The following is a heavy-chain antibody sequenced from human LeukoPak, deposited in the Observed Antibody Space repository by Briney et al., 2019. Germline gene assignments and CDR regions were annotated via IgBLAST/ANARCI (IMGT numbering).Heavy chain of an antibody. CDR1: GFTFSSYG. J-gene: IGHJ3*02. D-gene: IGHD4-23*01. CDR3: ARGYGGNSGAFDI. Sequence: RPGRPLRLPCAASGFTFSSYGMHWARQAPGKAVEGVAVIWYDGTNKYYADSVKDRLTISRDNSKNTLYLQMNSLRAEDTAVYYCARGYGGNSGAFDIWGQGTMVTVSS. CDR2: IWYDGTNK. V-gene: IGHV3-33*01.